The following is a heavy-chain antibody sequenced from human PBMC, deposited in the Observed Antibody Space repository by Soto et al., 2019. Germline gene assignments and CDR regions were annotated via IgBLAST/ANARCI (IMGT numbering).Heavy chain of an antibody. CDR1: GFTFSSYA. D-gene: IGHD2-15*01. Sequence: GGSLRLSCAASGFTFSSYAMSWVRQAPGKGLEWVSAISGSGGSTYYADSVKGRFTISRDNSKNTLYLQMNSLRAEDTAVYYCAPFGGDHCSGGSCYPYYFDYWGQGTLVTVSS. V-gene: IGHV3-23*01. CDR2: ISGSGGST. J-gene: IGHJ4*02. CDR3: APFGGDHCSGGSCYPYYFDY.